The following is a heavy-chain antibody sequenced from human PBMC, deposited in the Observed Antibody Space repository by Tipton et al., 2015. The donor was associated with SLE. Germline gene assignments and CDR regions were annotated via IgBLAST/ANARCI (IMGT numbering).Heavy chain of an antibody. J-gene: IGHJ4*02. Sequence: GRVTMTTDTSTSTAYMELRSLRSDDTAVYYCAREGPPFDHWGQGTLVTVSS. V-gene: IGHV1-18*01. CDR3: AREGPPFDH.